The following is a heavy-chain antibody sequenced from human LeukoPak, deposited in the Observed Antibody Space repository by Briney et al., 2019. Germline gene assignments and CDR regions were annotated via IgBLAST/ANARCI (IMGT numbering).Heavy chain of an antibody. D-gene: IGHD3-3*01. J-gene: IGHJ4*02. CDR3: ARGPLVYDFWSGSPGYFDY. V-gene: IGHV4-61*02. CDR1: GGSISSGSYY. CDR2: IYTSGST. Sequence: SQTLSLTCTVSGGSISSGSYYWSWIRQPAGKGLEWIGRIYTSGSTNYNPSLKSRVTISVDTSKNQFSLKLSSVTAADTAVYYCARGPLVYDFWSGSPGYFDYWGQGTLDTVSS.